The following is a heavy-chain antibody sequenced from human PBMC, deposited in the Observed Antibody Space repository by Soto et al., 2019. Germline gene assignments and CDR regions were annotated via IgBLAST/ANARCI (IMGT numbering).Heavy chain of an antibody. D-gene: IGHD3-16*01. CDR2: ITPLFGTA. V-gene: IGHV1-69*06. CDR1: GGTFNNHA. Sequence: GALVKVSCKTSGGTFNNHAISWVRQAPGQGLEWIGGITPLFGTANYAPKFQGRVTIIADRFTTTGYMELRSLTSEDTALYYCARGDDFDYYYGVDVWGQGTTVTVSS. J-gene: IGHJ6*02. CDR3: ARGDDFDYYYGVDV.